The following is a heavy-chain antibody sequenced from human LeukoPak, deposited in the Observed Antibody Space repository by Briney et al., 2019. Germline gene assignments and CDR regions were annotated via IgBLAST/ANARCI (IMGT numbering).Heavy chain of an antibody. CDR1: GFTFSTYT. CDR2: ISNSGGST. Sequence: GGSLRLSCAASGFTFSTYTMSWVRQAPGKGLEWVSSISNSGGSTYYADSVKGRFTISRDNSKNTLYLQMNSLRAEDTAVYYFAKIELVTNNFDYWGQGTLVTVSS. J-gene: IGHJ4*02. CDR3: AKIELVTNNFDY. V-gene: IGHV3-23*01. D-gene: IGHD5-24*01.